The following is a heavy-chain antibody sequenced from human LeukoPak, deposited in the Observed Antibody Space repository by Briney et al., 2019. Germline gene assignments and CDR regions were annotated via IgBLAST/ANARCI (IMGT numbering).Heavy chain of an antibody. D-gene: IGHD3-22*01. Sequence: GGSLRLSCAVSGFKFSDYSMHWVRQAPGKGLEGVAFLSNDGSDNYYADSVKGRFTISRDNSNHTLFLQMNSLRAEDTAVYYCARNGYYYGSFDHWGPGTLVIVSS. CDR3: ARNGYYYGSFDH. J-gene: IGHJ4*02. V-gene: IGHV3-30-3*01. CDR2: LSNDGSDN. CDR1: GFKFSDYS.